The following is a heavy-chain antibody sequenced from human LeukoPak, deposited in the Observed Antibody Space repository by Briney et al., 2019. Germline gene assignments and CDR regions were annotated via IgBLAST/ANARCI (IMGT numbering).Heavy chain of an antibody. Sequence: GGSLRLSCAASGFTLSAYWMHWVRRVPGKGLVWVSRLNSEGSGTFYADSVKGRFTVSRDNAKNTLYLQMNSLRAEDTAVYYCARDRGGDDAFDFWGQGTMVTVSS. V-gene: IGHV3-74*01. CDR3: ARDRGGDDAFDF. D-gene: IGHD2-21*01. CDR2: LNSEGSGT. CDR1: GFTLSAYW. J-gene: IGHJ3*01.